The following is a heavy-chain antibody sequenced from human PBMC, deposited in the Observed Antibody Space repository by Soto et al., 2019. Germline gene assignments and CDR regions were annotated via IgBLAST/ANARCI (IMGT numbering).Heavy chain of an antibody. Sequence: PGGSLRLSCAASGFTFSSYWMSWVRQAPGKGLEWVANIKQDGSEKYYVDSVKGRFTISRDNAKNSLYLQMNSLRAEDTAVYYCARGVVPAAVHYYSYYMDVWGKGTTVTVSS. V-gene: IGHV3-7*04. CDR3: ARGVVPAAVHYYSYYMDV. J-gene: IGHJ6*03. CDR2: IKQDGSEK. CDR1: GFTFSSYW. D-gene: IGHD2-2*01.